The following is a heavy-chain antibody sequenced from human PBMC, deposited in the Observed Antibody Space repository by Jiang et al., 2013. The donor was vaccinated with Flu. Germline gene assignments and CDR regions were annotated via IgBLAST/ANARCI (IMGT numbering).Heavy chain of an antibody. CDR1: GGTFSSYT. D-gene: IGHD3-10*01. CDR2: IIPILGIA. CDR3: AGHPGAGYYMDV. J-gene: IGHJ6*03. V-gene: IGHV1-69*04. Sequence: SGAEVKKPGSSVKVSCKASGGTFSSYTISWVRQAPGQGLEWMGRIIPILGIANYAQKFQGRVTITADKSTSTAYMELSSLRSEDTAVYYCAGHPGAGYYMDVWGKGTTVTVSS.